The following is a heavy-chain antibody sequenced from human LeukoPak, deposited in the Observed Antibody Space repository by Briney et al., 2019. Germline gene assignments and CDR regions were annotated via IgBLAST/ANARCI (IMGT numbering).Heavy chain of an antibody. V-gene: IGHV3-48*04. CDR1: GFTFSNYP. CDR2: ISSSGSTI. CDR3: ARGAGSGSSHVDY. J-gene: IGHJ4*02. Sequence: GGSLRLSCEGSGFTFSNYPMNWVRQAPGKGLEWVSYISSSGSTIYYADSVKGRFTISRDNAKNSLYLQMNSLRAEDTAVYYCARGAGSGSSHVDYWGQGTLVTVSS. D-gene: IGHD3-10*01.